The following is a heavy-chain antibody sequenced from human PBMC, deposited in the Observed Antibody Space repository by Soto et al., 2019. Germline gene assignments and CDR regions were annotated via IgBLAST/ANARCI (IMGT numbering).Heavy chain of an antibody. CDR1: VYTFTSYD. V-gene: IGHV1-8*01. D-gene: IGHD3-9*01. Sequence: ASVKVSCKASVYTFTSYDMNWVRQATGQGLEWMGWMNPNSGNTGYAQKLQGRVTMTTDTSTSTAYMELRSLRSDDTAVYYCARVYPYYDILTGYYDAFDIWGQGTMVTVSS. J-gene: IGHJ3*02. CDR3: ARVYPYYDILTGYYDAFDI. CDR2: MNPNSGNT.